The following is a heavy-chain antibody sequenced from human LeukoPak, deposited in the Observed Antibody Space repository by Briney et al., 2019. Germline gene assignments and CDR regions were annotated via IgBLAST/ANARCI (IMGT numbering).Heavy chain of an antibody. J-gene: IGHJ4*02. Sequence: GGSLRPSCAASGFTFSSYAMSWVRQVPGKGLEWVSVISGSGDSIYYADSVKGRFTISRDNPKNTLYLQMNSLRAEDTAVYYCAKDRSDYSNYEADYWGQGTLVTVSS. D-gene: IGHD4-11*01. CDR3: AKDRSDYSNYEADY. V-gene: IGHV3-23*01. CDR2: ISGSGDSI. CDR1: GFTFSSYA.